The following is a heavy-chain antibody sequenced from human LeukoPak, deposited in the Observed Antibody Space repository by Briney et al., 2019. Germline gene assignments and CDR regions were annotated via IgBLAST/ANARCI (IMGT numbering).Heavy chain of an antibody. CDR2: IKEDGSET. CDR1: GFTFSSYA. CDR3: ARDHLPFDFDY. V-gene: IGHV3-7*03. Sequence: GGSLRLSCAASGFTFSSYAMSWVRQAPGKGLEWVANIKEDGSETYYVDSVKGRFTISRDNAKNSLYLQMNNLRAEDTAVYYCARDHLPFDFDYWGQGTLVTVSS. D-gene: IGHD3-10*01. J-gene: IGHJ4*02.